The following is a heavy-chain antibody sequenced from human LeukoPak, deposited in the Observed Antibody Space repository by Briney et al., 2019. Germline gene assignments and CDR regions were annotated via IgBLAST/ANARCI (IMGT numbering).Heavy chain of an antibody. CDR2: ISSSSSYI. CDR1: GFTFSSYS. CDR3: AREESSPTHIVVVTAIRGGAFDI. Sequence: GGSLRLSCAASGFTFSSYSMNWVRQAPGKGLEWVSSISSSSSYIYYADSVKGRFTISRDNAKNSLYLQMNSLRAEDTAVYYCAREESSPTHIVVVTAIRGGAFDIWGQGTMVTVSS. D-gene: IGHD2-21*02. J-gene: IGHJ3*02. V-gene: IGHV3-21*01.